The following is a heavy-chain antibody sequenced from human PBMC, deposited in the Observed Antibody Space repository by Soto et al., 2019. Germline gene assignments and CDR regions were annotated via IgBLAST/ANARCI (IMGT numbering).Heavy chain of an antibody. V-gene: IGHV3-48*03. J-gene: IGHJ5*02. D-gene: IGHD6-19*01. CDR2: ISSSGSTI. CDR3: ARLNRYSSGWYENWFDP. CDR1: GFTFSSYE. Sequence: PVGSLRLSCAASGFTFSSYEMNWVRQAPGKGLEWVSYISSSGSTIYYADSVKGRFTISRDNAKNSLYLQMNSLRAEDTAVYYCARLNRYSSGWYENWFDPWGQGTLVTVSS.